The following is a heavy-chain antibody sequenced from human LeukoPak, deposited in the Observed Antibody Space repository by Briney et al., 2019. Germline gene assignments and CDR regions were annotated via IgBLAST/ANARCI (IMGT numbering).Heavy chain of an antibody. V-gene: IGHV3-64*01. J-gene: IGHJ4*02. CDR3: AREVNWRFDY. CDR2: ISSNGGST. CDR1: GFTFSTYE. D-gene: IGHD1-1*01. Sequence: GGSLRLSCAASGFTFSTYEMNWVRQAPGKGLEYVSAISSNGGSTYYANSVKGRFTISRDNSKNTLYLQMGSLRGEDMAVYYCAREVNWRFDYWGQGTLVTVSS.